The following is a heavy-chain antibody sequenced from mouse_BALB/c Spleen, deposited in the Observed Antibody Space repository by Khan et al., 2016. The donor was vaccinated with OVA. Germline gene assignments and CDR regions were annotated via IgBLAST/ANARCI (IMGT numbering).Heavy chain of an antibody. V-gene: IGHV9-3-1*01. D-gene: IGHD2-10*01. Sequence: QIQLVQSGPELKKPGETVKISCKASGHTFTKYGMNWVKQAPGKGLKWMGWINTYTRQPTYADDFNGRFAFSLETSASTAYLQINNLKNEDTATYFCARPPYFSYVLDNWGQGTSVTVSA. CDR3: ARPPYFSYVLDN. CDR2: INTYTRQP. J-gene: IGHJ4*01. CDR1: GHTFTKYG.